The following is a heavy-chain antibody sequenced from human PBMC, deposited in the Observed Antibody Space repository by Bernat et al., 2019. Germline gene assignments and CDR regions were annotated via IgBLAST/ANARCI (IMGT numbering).Heavy chain of an antibody. Sequence: EVQLLESGGGLVQPGGSLRLSCAASGFTFSTYGLTWVRQAPGKGLEWVSAISGSGDSTYYADSVKGRFTISRDNSKNTLYLQMNSLRAEDTAVYYCATDDDSSPPSYCDYWGQGTLVTVSS. J-gene: IGHJ4*02. CDR3: ATDDDSSPPSYCDY. CDR2: ISGSGDST. CDR1: GFTFSTYG. D-gene: IGHD3-22*01. V-gene: IGHV3-23*01.